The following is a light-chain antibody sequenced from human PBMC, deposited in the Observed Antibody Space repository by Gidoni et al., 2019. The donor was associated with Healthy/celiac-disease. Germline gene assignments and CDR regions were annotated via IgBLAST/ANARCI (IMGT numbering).Light chain of an antibody. CDR2: EVS. J-gene: IGLJ2*01. CDR3: SSYTSSSTVV. Sequence: QSPLTQPASVSGSPGQSLTISCTGTSSDVGGYNYVSWYQQHPGKAPKLMIYEVSNRPSGVSNRFSGSKSGNTASLTISGLQAEDEADYYCSSYTSSSTVVFGGGTKLTVL. CDR1: SSDVGGYNY. V-gene: IGLV2-14*01.